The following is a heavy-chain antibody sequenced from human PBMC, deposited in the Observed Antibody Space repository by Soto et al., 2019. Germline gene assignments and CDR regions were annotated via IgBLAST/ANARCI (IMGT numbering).Heavy chain of an antibody. CDR1: DGSVSSGSYY. CDR2: IYSSGST. V-gene: IGHV4-61*01. J-gene: IGHJ4*02. Sequence: PSETLSLTCTVSDGSVSSGSYYWTWMRQPPGKGLEWIGYIYSSGSTLYNPSLKSRVIISADTSVNQFSLKLSSVTAADTAVHYCARDSLALFDSWGQGTLVTVSS. D-gene: IGHD5-12*01. CDR3: ARDSLALFDS.